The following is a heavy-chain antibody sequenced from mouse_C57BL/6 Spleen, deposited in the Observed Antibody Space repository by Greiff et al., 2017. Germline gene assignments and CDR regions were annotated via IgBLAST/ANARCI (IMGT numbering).Heavy chain of an antibody. Sequence: VQLQQSGAELVKPGASVKLSCKASGYTFTSYWMHWVKQRPGQGLEWIGMIHPNSGSTNSNEKFKSKATLTVDKSASTAYMQLSSLTSEDSAVYYCARSHYYGSSYFDYWGQGTTLTVST. CDR1: GYTFTSYW. V-gene: IGHV1-64*01. D-gene: IGHD1-1*01. CDR2: IHPNSGST. J-gene: IGHJ2*01. CDR3: ARSHYYGSSYFDY.